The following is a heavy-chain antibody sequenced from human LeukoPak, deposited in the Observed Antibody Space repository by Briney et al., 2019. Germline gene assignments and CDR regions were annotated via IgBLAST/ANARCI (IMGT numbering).Heavy chain of an antibody. D-gene: IGHD3-10*01. Sequence: GGTLRLSCAASGFTFSSYGMSWVRQAPGKGLEWVSSISHTGRTIYYADSVEGRFTISRDNAKNSLFLLMNSLRAEDTAVYYCARDTSWFTMIRGVKDYWGQGTLVTVSS. CDR2: ISHTGRTI. J-gene: IGHJ4*02. CDR1: GFTFSSYG. CDR3: ARDTSWFTMIRGVKDY. V-gene: IGHV3-48*04.